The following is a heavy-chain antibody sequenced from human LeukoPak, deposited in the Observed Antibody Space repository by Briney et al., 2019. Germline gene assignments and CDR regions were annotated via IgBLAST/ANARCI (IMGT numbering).Heavy chain of an antibody. D-gene: IGHD6-19*01. CDR1: GYTLTELS. CDR3: ATDPPGWVTTTFDY. J-gene: IGHJ4*02. Sequence: ASVKVSCKVSGYTLTELSMHWVRQAPGKGLEWMGGFDPEDGETIYAQKFQGRVTMTEDTSTDTAYMELSSPRSEDTAVYYCATDPPGWVTTTFDYWGQGTLVTVSS. V-gene: IGHV1-24*01. CDR2: FDPEDGET.